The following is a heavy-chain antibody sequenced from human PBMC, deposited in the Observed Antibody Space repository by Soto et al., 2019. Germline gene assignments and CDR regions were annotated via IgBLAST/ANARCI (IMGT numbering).Heavy chain of an antibody. CDR2: VIYDGTSK. V-gene: IGHV3-30*09. CDR3: VREDRDFDI. D-gene: IGHD2-21*02. J-gene: IGHJ3*02. Sequence: QVQLVESGGGVVQPGRSLRLSCAASGFTFSDFAMQWVRQSPGKGLEWVAGVIYDGTSKFYADSVKGRFAISRDNSKNTLSLQMDSLRPEDTAVYYCVREDRDFDIWGQGTMVTVSS. CDR1: GFTFSDFA.